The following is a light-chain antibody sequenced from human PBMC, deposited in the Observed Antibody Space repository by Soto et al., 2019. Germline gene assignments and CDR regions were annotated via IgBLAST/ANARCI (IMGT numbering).Light chain of an antibody. V-gene: IGKV1-5*01. CDR2: DAS. J-gene: IGKJ1*01. Sequence: DIQMTQAPSTLSASVGDRGTITCWASQSISSGLAWYQQKPGKAPDLLIYDASTLESGVPSRFRGSGSGTEFTLTISSLQPDDFATYYCQQYNSYSRTFGQGTKVDIK. CDR1: QSISSG. CDR3: QQYNSYSRT.